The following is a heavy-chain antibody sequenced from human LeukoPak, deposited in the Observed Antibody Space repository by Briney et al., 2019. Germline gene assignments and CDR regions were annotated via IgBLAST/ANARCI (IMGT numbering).Heavy chain of an antibody. D-gene: IGHD2-15*01. Sequence: GGSLRLSCVASGITFRNYWMSWVRQAPGRGLEWVANINQDSSEKYYVDSVKGRFAISRDNAKNSLYLQLNTLRPEDTAVYYCVQGWRDNWGQGTLVTVSS. V-gene: IGHV3-7*01. CDR2: INQDSSEK. CDR3: VQGWRDN. J-gene: IGHJ4*02. CDR1: GITFRNYW.